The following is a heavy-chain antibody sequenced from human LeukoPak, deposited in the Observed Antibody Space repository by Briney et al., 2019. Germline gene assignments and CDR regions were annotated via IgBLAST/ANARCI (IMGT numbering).Heavy chain of an antibody. CDR3: ARGAFTDLEYRFDY. V-gene: IGHV3-30*04. J-gene: IGHJ4*02. CDR2: ISYDGSNK. Sequence: GGCLRLSCAASGFTFSSYAMRWVRQAPGKGREWGAVISYDGSNKYYAESVRGRFTISRYNSKNTLYLQMNSLRAEDTAVYYCARGAFTDLEYRFDYWGQGTLVTVSS. D-gene: IGHD2-2*02. CDR1: GFTFSSYA.